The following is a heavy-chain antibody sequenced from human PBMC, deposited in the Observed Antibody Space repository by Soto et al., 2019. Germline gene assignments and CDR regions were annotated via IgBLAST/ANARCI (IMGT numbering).Heavy chain of an antibody. V-gene: IGHV4-31*03. CDR3: ARVFSDSSSFFDP. CDR1: GGSISSGGYY. Sequence: QVQLQELGPGLVKPSQTLSLTCTVSGGSISSGGYYWSWIRQHPGKGLEWIGYIYYSGRTNYNPSLKSRVTISVDTSKNQFSLKLNSVTAADTAVYYCARVFSDSSSFFDPWGQGTLVTVSS. J-gene: IGHJ5*02. D-gene: IGHD6-13*01. CDR2: IYYSGRT.